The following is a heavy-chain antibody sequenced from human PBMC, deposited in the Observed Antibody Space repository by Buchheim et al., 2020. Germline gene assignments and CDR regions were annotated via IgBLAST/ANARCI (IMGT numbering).Heavy chain of an antibody. CDR3: ARDPGVVVPAPTYGMDV. D-gene: IGHD2-2*01. V-gene: IGHV3-33*01. CDR1: GFTFSSYG. CDR2: IWYDGSNK. Sequence: QVQLVESGGGVVQPGRSLRLSCAASGFTFSSYGMHWVRQAPGKGLEWVAVIWYDGSNKYYADSVKGRFTISRDNSKNTLYLQMNSLRAEDTAVYYCARDPGVVVPAPTYGMDVWGQGTT. J-gene: IGHJ6*02.